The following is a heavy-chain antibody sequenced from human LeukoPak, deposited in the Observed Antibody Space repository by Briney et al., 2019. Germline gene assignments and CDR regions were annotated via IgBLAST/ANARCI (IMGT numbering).Heavy chain of an antibody. J-gene: IGHJ4*02. CDR3: AKDRGIVATAHPFDY. CDR2: IRYDGSNK. Sequence: GGSLRLSCAASGFTFSSYGMHWVRQAPGKGLEWVAFIRYDGSNKYYADSVKGRFTISRDNSKNTLYLQMNSLRAEDTAVYYCAKDRGIVATAHPFDYWGQGTLVTVSS. D-gene: IGHD5-12*01. V-gene: IGHV3-30*02. CDR1: GFTFSSYG.